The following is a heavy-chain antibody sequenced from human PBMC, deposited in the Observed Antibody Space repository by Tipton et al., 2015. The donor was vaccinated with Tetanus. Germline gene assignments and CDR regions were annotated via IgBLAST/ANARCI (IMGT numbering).Heavy chain of an antibody. CDR2: ISDSGLS. J-gene: IGHJ4*02. Sequence: TLSLTCTVSGGSMSTYYWSWIRQPPGKGLEWLAYISDSGLSNSNYFLKSRITISRDTSRNQFSLKLTSVTAADTAVYYCTRANHEFPKKGPFDSWGQGTLVIVS. D-gene: IGHD3-10*01. CDR3: TRANHEFPKKGPFDS. CDR1: GGSMSTYY. V-gene: IGHV4-59*01.